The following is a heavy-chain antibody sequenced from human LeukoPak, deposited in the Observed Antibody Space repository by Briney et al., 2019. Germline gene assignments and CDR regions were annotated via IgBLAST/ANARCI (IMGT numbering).Heavy chain of an antibody. D-gene: IGHD3-22*01. CDR1: GFTFSSYA. CDR2: ISGSGGST. V-gene: IGHV3-23*01. CDR3: AKGRDSSGYYYDFDY. Sequence: PGGSLRLSCAASGFTFSSYAMSWVRQAPGKGLEWVSAISGSGGSTYYADSVKGRFTISRDNSKNTLYLQMNSLRAEDTAVYYCAKGRDSSGYYYDFDYWGQGTLVTVSS. J-gene: IGHJ4*02.